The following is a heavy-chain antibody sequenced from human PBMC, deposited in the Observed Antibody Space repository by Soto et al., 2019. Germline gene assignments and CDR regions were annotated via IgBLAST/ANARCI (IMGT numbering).Heavy chain of an antibody. CDR3: AKVAPANIVVVPAAMVFDY. CDR2: ISGSGGST. D-gene: IGHD2-2*01. CDR1: GFTFSSYA. Sequence: EVQLLESGGGLVQPGGSLRLSCAASGFTFSSYAMSWVRQAPGKGLEWVSAISGSGGSTYYADSAKARFPISRDNSKNTLYLQMNSLRAEDTAVYYCAKVAPANIVVVPAAMVFDYWGQGTLVTVSS. J-gene: IGHJ4*02. V-gene: IGHV3-23*01.